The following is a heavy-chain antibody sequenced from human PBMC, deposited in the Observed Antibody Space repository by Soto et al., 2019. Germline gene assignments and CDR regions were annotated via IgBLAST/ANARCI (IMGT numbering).Heavy chain of an antibody. CDR1: EFTFSRHG. J-gene: IGHJ6*03. CDR3: ARERTFGDNKHNYMDV. CDR2: IWSDGSNE. D-gene: IGHD3-10*01. V-gene: IGHV3-33*01. Sequence: ESGGGVVQPGRSLRLSCAASEFTFSRHGMHWVRQAPGKGLQWVGVIWSDGSNEVYADSVKGRFIISRDNSKNILYLQMNSLRAVDTAVYYCARERTFGDNKHNYMDVWGTGITVTVSS.